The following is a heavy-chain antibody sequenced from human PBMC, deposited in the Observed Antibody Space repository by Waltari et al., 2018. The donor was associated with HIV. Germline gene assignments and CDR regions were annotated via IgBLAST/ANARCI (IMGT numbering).Heavy chain of an antibody. CDR1: GGSFSGYY. CDR2: INHSGST. J-gene: IGHJ4*02. V-gene: IGHV4-34*01. CDR3: ARGSGPGYVDY. Sequence: QVQLQQWGAGLLKPSETLSLTCAVYGGSFSGYYWSWIRQPPGKGLEWIGEINHSGSTNYNPSLKSRVTISVDTSKNQFSLKLSSVTAADTAVYYCARGSGPGYVDYWGQGTLVTVSS.